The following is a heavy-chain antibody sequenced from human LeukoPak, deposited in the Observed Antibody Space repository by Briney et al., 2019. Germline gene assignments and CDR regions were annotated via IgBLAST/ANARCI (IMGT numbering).Heavy chain of an antibody. CDR2: ISYDGSNK. CDR1: GFTFSTYG. CDR3: AKDQGY. V-gene: IGHV3-30*18. J-gene: IGHJ4*02. Sequence: GGSLRLSCAASGFTFSTYGMHWVRQAPGKGLEWVAVISYDGSNKYYADSVKGRFTISRDNSKNTLYLQMNSLRAEDTAVYYCAKDQGYWGQGTLVTVSS.